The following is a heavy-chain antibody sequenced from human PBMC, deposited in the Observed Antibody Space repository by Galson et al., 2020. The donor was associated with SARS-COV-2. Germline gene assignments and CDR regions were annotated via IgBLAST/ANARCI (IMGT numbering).Heavy chain of an antibody. CDR1: GFTFSSYA. Sequence: GGSLRLSCAASGFTFSSYAMHWVRQAPGKGLEWVAVISYDGSHKYYADSVKGRFTISRDNSKNTLYLQMNSLRAEDTAVYYCAREAYCGGDCYSVFDYWGQGTLVTVSS. J-gene: IGHJ4*02. CDR3: AREAYCGGDCYSVFDY. V-gene: IGHV3-30*04. D-gene: IGHD2-21*02. CDR2: ISYDGSHK.